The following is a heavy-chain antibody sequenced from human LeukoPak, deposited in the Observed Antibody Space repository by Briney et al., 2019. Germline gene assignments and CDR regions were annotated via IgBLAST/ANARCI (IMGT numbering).Heavy chain of an antibody. J-gene: IGHJ4*02. D-gene: IGHD2-2*01. Sequence: GGSLRLSCAASGFTFGSFAMTWVRQAPGKGLEWVSLVSSSGGGTYYADSVKGRFTISRDNSKNTLYLQMNSLRAEDTAMYYCGKGLSSTDFSATDFRGQGTLVIVSS. V-gene: IGHV3-23*01. CDR3: GKGLSSTDFSATDF. CDR2: VSSSGGGT. CDR1: GFTFGSFA.